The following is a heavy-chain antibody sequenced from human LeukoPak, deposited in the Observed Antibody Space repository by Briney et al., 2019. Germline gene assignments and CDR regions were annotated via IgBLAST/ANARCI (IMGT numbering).Heavy chain of an antibody. CDR2: ISSSGSTI. V-gene: IGHV3-48*03. CDR3: ARDGWELGGLLDY. D-gene: IGHD1-26*01. CDR1: GFTFSSYE. Sequence: GGSLRLSCAASGFTFSSYEMNWVRQAPGKGLEWVSYISSSGSTIYYADSVKGRFTISRDNSKNTLYLQMNSLRAEDTAVYYCARDGWELGGLLDYWGQGTLVTVSS. J-gene: IGHJ4*02.